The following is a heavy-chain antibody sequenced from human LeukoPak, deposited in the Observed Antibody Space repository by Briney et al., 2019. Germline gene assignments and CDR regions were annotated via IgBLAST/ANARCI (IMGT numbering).Heavy chain of an antibody. CDR3: ARGLKHHYENSCYYLYNFDC. J-gene: IGHJ4*02. Sequence: SETLSLTCAVQVGSLSDYYWSWIRQPPGKGLEWIGEINHGGSTNYNPSLKSRVSTSVDTSTNHFSLKLSSVTAADTAVYYCARGLKHHYENSCYYLYNFDCWGQGSLVTVSS. CDR2: INHGGST. V-gene: IGHV4-34*01. D-gene: IGHD3-22*01. CDR1: VGSLSDYY.